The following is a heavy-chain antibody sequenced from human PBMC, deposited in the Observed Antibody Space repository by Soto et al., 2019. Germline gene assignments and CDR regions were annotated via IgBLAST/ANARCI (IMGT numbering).Heavy chain of an antibody. Sequence: QVQLVESGGGVVQPGRSLRLSCAASGFTFSSYGMHWVRQAPGKGLEWVAVISYDGSNKYYADSVKGRFTISRDNSKNTLYLQMNSLRAEDMAVYYCAKVGTGYCSGGSCNGMDVWGQGTTVTVSS. CDR3: AKVGTGYCSGGSCNGMDV. D-gene: IGHD2-15*01. CDR2: ISYDGSNK. CDR1: GFTFSSYG. V-gene: IGHV3-30*18. J-gene: IGHJ6*02.